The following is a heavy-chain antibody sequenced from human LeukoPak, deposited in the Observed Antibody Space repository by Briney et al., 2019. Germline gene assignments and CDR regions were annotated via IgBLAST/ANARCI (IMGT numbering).Heavy chain of an antibody. D-gene: IGHD6-19*01. CDR2: INHSGST. V-gene: IGHV4-34*01. CDR1: GGSFSGYY. Sequence: KPSETLSLTCAVYGGSFSGYYWSWIRQPPGKGLEWIGEINHSGSTNYNPSLKSRVTISVDTSKNQFSLKLSSVTAADTAVYYCASKLTAVAGYFDCWGQGTLVTVSS. CDR3: ASKLTAVAGYFDC. J-gene: IGHJ4*02.